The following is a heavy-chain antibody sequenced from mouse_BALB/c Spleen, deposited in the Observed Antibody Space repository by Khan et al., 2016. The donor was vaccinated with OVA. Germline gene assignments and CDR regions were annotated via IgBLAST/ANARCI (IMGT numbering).Heavy chain of an antibody. Sequence: QIQLVQSGAELARPGASVKLSCKASGYTFTDYYINWVKQRTGQGLEWIGEISPGSGDTYYNERFKGKATLTADKSSSTAYMQLSSLTSEASAVDCCARRNYFGYTFAYWGQGTLVTVSA. CDR3: ARRNYFGYTFAY. V-gene: IGHV1-77*01. CDR1: GYTFTDYY. J-gene: IGHJ3*01. CDR2: ISPGSGDT. D-gene: IGHD1-2*01.